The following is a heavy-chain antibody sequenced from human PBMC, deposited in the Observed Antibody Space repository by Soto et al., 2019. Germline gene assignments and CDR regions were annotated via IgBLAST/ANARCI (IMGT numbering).Heavy chain of an antibody. V-gene: IGHV1-2*02. D-gene: IGHD6-13*01. Sequence: GALVKVSCKASGYTFTGYYMHWVRQAPGQGLEWMGWINPNSGGTNYAQKFQGRVTMTRDTSISTAYMELSRLRSDDTAVYYCASLGRIAAAGTGFDYWGQGTLVTV. CDR3: ASLGRIAAAGTGFDY. CDR2: INPNSGGT. J-gene: IGHJ4*02. CDR1: GYTFTGYY.